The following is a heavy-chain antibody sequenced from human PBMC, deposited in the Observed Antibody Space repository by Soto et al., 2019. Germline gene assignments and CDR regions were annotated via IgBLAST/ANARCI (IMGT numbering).Heavy chain of an antibody. CDR1: AFSFSSYA. CDR3: AKNYYGAGSYLMMDDY. J-gene: IGHJ4*02. Sequence: QVQLVESGGGVVQPGRSLRLSCVASAFSFSSYAMHWVRQVPGKGVGWGPVISSSGNIKCNADSVKGRFTIYRDRYVNTLNLKMTSLRAEDTAVYYCAKNYYGAGSYLMMDDYWGQGTLVTVSA. V-gene: IGHV3-30*18. D-gene: IGHD3-10*01. CDR2: ISSSGNIK.